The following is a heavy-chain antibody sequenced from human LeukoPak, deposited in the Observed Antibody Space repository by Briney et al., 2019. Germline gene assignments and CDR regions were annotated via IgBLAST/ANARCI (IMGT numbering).Heavy chain of an antibody. Sequence: GASVKVSCKASGGTFSSYAISWVRQAPGQGLEWMGGIIPIFGTANYAQKFQGRVTITTDESTSTAYMELSSLRSEDTGVYYCARGRYYDFWSGYLPGDVWGKGTRVSVFS. CDR2: IIPIFGTA. V-gene: IGHV1-69*05. J-gene: IGHJ6*04. D-gene: IGHD3-3*01. CDR3: ARGRYYDFWSGYLPGDV. CDR1: GGTFSSYA.